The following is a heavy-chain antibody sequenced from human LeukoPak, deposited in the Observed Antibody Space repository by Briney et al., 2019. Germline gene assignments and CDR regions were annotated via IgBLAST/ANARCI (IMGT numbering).Heavy chain of an antibody. J-gene: IGHJ5*02. Sequence: ASVKVSCKASGGTFSSYAISWVRQAPGQGLEWMGRIIPILGIANYAQKFQGRVTITADKSTSTAYMELSSLRSEDTAVYYCATEGLYDSSGYYYNWFDPWGQGTLVTVSS. V-gene: IGHV1-69*04. D-gene: IGHD3-22*01. CDR1: GGTFSSYA. CDR3: ATEGLYDSSGYYYNWFDP. CDR2: IIPILGIA.